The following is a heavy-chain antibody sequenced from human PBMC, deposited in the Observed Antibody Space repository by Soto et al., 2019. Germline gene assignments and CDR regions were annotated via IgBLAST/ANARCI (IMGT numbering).Heavy chain of an antibody. CDR2: INQDGGGT. V-gene: IGHV3-7*03. CDR1: GFTFSSSF. Sequence: EVQLVESGGALVQPGGSLRLSCVASGFTFSSSFMGWVRQAPGKGLEWVANINQDGGGTYYVDSVQGRFTISRDNAKDSLYLQMNSRRGEDTAVYYCARYFRGSGRYFFDYWGQGTLVTVSS. D-gene: IGHD6-19*01. J-gene: IGHJ4*02. CDR3: ARYFRGSGRYFFDY.